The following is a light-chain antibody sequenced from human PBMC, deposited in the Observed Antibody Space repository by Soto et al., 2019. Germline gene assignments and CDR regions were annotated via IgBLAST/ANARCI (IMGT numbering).Light chain of an antibody. CDR3: QQYGSSPFT. CDR2: GAS. J-gene: IGKJ3*01. V-gene: IGKV3-20*01. CDR1: QVFSSSY. Sequence: EIVLTQSPGTLSLSPGERATLSCRASQVFSSSYLAWYQQKHGQAPKLLIYGASSMDTGIPERFSGSGSGTDFTLTISRLEPEDFAVYYCQQYGSSPFTFGPGTKVDIK.